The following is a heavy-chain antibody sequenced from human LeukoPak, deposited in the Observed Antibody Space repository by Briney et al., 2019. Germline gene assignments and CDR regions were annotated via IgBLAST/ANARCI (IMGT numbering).Heavy chain of an antibody. V-gene: IGHV4-34*01. CDR1: GGSFSGYY. CDR3: ARGRLDGYYFDY. Sequence: PSETLSLTCVVYGGSFSGYYWTWIRQPPGKGLEWIGEIHYGGATSYKPSLKSRVTISGDTSKNQVSLNLRSVTAADTAVYYCARGRLDGYYFDYWGQGALATVSS. D-gene: IGHD1-1*01. CDR2: IHYGGAT. J-gene: IGHJ4*02.